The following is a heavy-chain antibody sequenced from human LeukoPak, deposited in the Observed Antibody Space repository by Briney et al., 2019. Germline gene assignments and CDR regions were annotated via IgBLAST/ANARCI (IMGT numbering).Heavy chain of an antibody. D-gene: IGHD6-19*01. Sequence: PGGSLRPSCAASGFTFSSYAMHWVRQAPGKGLEWVAVISYDGSNKYYADSVKGRFTISRDNSKNTLYLQMNSLRAEDTAVYYCARDQQWLGYFDYWGQGTLVTVSS. V-gene: IGHV3-30-3*01. CDR2: ISYDGSNK. CDR3: ARDQQWLGYFDY. J-gene: IGHJ4*02. CDR1: GFTFSSYA.